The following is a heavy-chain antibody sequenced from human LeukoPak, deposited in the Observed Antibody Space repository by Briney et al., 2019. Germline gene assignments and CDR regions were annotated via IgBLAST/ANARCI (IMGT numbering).Heavy chain of an antibody. J-gene: IGHJ4*02. CDR2: ISSSGSTI. Sequence: GGSLRLSCAASGFTFSDYYMSWIRQAPGKGLEWVSYISSSGSTIYYAGSVKGRFTISRDNAKNSLYLQMNSLRAEDTAVCYCARGRPWGSYYKGAYDYWGQGTLVTVSS. D-gene: IGHD1-26*01. CDR1: GFTFSDYY. CDR3: ARGRPWGSYYKGAYDY. V-gene: IGHV3-11*01.